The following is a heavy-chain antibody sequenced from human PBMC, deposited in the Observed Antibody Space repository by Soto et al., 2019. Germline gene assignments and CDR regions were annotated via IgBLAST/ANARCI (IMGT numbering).Heavy chain of an antibody. J-gene: IGHJ4*02. CDR1: GYSFTDYW. Sequence: PGESLKISCQGSGYSFTDYWITWVRQMPGKGLEWMGKIDPSDSYINYNPSFQGQVIISADKSLSTAYLQWSSLKASDSATYYCARHQESYRSSWSAYWGQGTLVTV. V-gene: IGHV5-10-1*01. CDR2: IDPSDSYI. CDR3: ARHQESYRSSWSAY. D-gene: IGHD6-13*01.